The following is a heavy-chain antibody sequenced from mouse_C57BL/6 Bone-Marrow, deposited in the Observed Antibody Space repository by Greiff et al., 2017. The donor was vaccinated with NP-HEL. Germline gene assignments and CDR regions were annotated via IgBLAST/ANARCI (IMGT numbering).Heavy chain of an antibody. CDR1: GYTFTSYG. CDR3: ARSGHSACRLYAMDY. D-gene: IGHD3-1*01. J-gene: IGHJ4*01. CDR2: IYPRSGNT. Sequence: VQLQESGAELVRPGASVKLSCKASGYTFTSYGISWVKQRPGQGLEWIGEIYPRSGNTYYNEKFKGKATLTADKSSSTAYMELRSLTSEDSAVYFCARSGHSACRLYAMDYWGQGTSVTVSS. V-gene: IGHV1-81*01.